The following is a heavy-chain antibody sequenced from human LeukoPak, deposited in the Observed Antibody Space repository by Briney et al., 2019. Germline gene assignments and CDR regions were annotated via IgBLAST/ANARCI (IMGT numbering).Heavy chain of an antibody. V-gene: IGHV1-8*03. D-gene: IGHD6-13*01. Sequence: GASVKVSCKASGYTFTSYDINWVRQATGQGLEWMGWMNPNSGNTGYAQKFQGRVTITRNTSISTAYMELSSLRSEDTAVYYCARGLGGYSSSWLSPRYYDYYYMDVWGKGTTVTVSS. CDR1: GYTFTSYD. J-gene: IGHJ6*03. CDR3: ARGLGGYSSSWLSPRYYDYYYMDV. CDR2: MNPNSGNT.